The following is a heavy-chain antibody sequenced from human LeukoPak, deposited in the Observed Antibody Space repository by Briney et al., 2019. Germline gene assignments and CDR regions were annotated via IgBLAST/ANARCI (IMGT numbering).Heavy chain of an antibody. J-gene: IGHJ4*02. CDR1: GFTFSSYA. V-gene: IGHV3-30*04. Sequence: GGSLRLSCAASGFTFSSYAMHWVRQAPGKGLEWVAVISYDGSNKYYADSVKGRFTISRDNSKNTLYLQMNSLRAEDTAVYYCAREDVIAAAGTFISSIDYWGQGTLVTVSS. CDR2: ISYDGSNK. CDR3: AREDVIAAAGTFISSIDY. D-gene: IGHD6-13*01.